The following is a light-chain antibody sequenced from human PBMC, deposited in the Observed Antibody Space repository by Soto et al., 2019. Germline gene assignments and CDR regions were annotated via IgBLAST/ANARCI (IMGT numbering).Light chain of an antibody. CDR1: SSNIGSNT. J-gene: IGLJ1*01. Sequence: QSVLTQPPSASGTPGQRVTISCSGSSSNIGSNTVNWYQQLPGTAPKLLIYSNNQRPSAVPDRFSGSKSGTSSSLAISGLQSEDEADYYCAPWDDSLNGYVFGTGTKVTVL. CDR3: APWDDSLNGYV. CDR2: SNN. V-gene: IGLV1-44*01.